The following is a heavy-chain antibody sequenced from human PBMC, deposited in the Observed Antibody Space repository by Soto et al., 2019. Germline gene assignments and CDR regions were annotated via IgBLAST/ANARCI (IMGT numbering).Heavy chain of an antibody. V-gene: IGHV5-51*01. CDR2: TYPGDSDT. J-gene: IGHJ6*02. CDR3: AAYSGSFYYGMDV. CDR1: GYSFTSYW. D-gene: IGHD1-26*01. Sequence: PGESLKISCKASGYSFTSYWIGWVRQMPGKGLEWMGITYPGDSDTRYSPSFQGQVTISAGKSISTAYLQWSSLKASDTAMYYCAAYSGSFYYGMDVWGQGTTVTVS.